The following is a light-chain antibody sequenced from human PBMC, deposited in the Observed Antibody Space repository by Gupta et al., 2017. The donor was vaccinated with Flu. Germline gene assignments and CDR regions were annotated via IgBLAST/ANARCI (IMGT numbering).Light chain of an antibody. V-gene: IGKV3-20*01. CDR1: QSVSNNY. Sequence: EFVLTQSPGTLSLSLGERATLSCWASQSVSNNYLGWYQQRYGQAPRLLIYGVSRRATGTPDRFSGSGSGTDFTLTVSRLEPEDFAVYFCQHSDTFGGGTRVEIK. CDR2: GVS. CDR3: QHSDT. J-gene: IGKJ4*01.